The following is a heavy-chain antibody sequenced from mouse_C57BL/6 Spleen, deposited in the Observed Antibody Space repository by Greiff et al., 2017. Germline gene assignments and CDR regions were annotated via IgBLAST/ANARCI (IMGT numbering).Heavy chain of an antibody. J-gene: IGHJ2*01. CDR2: INPCNGGT. Sequence: QVQLQQPGTELVKPGASVKLSCKASGYTFTSYWMHWVKQRPGQGLEWIGNINPCNGGTNYNAKFKSKATLTVDKSSSPAYMQLSSLAAEDSAVYYSAYGGPFDDWGQGTTLTVSS. D-gene: IGHD1-1*02. CDR1: GYTFTSYW. V-gene: IGHV1-53*01. CDR3: AYGGPFDD.